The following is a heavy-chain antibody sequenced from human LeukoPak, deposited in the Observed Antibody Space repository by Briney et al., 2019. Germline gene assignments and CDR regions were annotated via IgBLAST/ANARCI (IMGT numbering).Heavy chain of an antibody. CDR1: GFTFGDYD. CDR3: ARDNTGSYEY. Sequence: GGSLRLSCAASGFTFGDYDMHWVRQASGKGLEWVSLIRADGATTRYTDSVKGPFTISRDNSKDSLYLQMNSLRTEDTALYYCARDNTGSYEYWGQGTLVTVSP. J-gene: IGHJ4*02. D-gene: IGHD1-26*01. CDR2: IRADGATT. V-gene: IGHV3-43*02.